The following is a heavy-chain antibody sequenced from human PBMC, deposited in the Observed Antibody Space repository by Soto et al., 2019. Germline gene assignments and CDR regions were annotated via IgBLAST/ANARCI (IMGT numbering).Heavy chain of an antibody. Sequence: EVQVLESGGGLVQPGGALRLSCAASIFTISNYYIMWVRQAPGKGLEWVSGIYISGSTYYADSVKGRFTISRDNSKNTVFLQMNNLRAEDTAVYYCVRAAYRSDGSCYPVLNYWGQGTLVTVSS. CDR1: IFTISNYY. D-gene: IGHD2-15*01. CDR2: IYISGST. V-gene: IGHV3-66*01. J-gene: IGHJ4*02. CDR3: VRAAYRSDGSCYPVLNY.